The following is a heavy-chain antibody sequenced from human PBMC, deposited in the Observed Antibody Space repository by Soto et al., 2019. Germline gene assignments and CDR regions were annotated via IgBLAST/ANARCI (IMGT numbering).Heavy chain of an antibody. Sequence: SATLSLLCPFSCCPVSGGDWLLIRQPPGKGLEWIGYIYYTGTTIYSPSLERRVTLSVDRAKDQVSLKLTSVTPADTAVYYCARHPTIARFENGLDVWGQGTMVT. J-gene: IGHJ6*02. V-gene: IGHV4-59*08. CDR2: IYYTGTT. D-gene: IGHD1-1*01. CDR1: CCPVSGGD. CDR3: ARHPTIARFENGLDV.